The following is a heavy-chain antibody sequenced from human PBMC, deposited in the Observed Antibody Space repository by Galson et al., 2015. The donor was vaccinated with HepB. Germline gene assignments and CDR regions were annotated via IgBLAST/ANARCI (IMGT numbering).Heavy chain of an antibody. J-gene: IGHJ4*02. D-gene: IGHD6-13*01. CDR2: ISAYNGNT. CDR3: AGEPGIAAAAPEYYFDY. Sequence: SVKVSCKASGYTFTSYGISWVRQAPGQGLEWMGWISAYNGNTNYAQKLQGGVTMTTDTSTSTAYMELRSLRSDDTAVYYCAGEPGIAAAAPEYYFDYWGQGTLVTVSS. CDR1: GYTFTSYG. V-gene: IGHV1-18*01.